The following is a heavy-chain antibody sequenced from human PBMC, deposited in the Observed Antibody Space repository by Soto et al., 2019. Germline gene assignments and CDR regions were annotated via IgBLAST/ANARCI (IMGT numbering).Heavy chain of an antibody. Sequence: SETLSLTCTVSGGSISSGGYYWSWIRQHPGKGLEWIGYIYYSGSTYYNPSLKSRVTISVDTSKNQFSLKLSSVTAADTAVYYCASSSSGYSEFDYWGQATLVTVSS. J-gene: IGHJ4*02. CDR1: GGSISSGGYY. CDR3: ASSSSGYSEFDY. CDR2: IYYSGST. V-gene: IGHV4-31*03. D-gene: IGHD3-22*01.